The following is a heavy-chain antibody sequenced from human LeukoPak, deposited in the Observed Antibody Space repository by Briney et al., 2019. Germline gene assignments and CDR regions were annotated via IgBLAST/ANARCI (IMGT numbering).Heavy chain of an antibody. D-gene: IGHD1-1*01. CDR1: GFTFDNYG. CDR2: ISYDGSNK. J-gene: IGHJ3*02. V-gene: IGHV3-30*18. Sequence: GGSLRLSCAASGFTFDNYGMHWVRQAPGKGLEWVAVISYDGSNKYYADSVKGRFTISRDNSKNTLYLQMNSLRAEDTAVYYCAKGTSFDIWGQGTMVTVSS. CDR3: AKGTSFDI.